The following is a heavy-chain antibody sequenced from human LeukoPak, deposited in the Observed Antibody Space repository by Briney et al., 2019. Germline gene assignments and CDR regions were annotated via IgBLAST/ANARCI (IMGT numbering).Heavy chain of an antibody. CDR3: ARAPEVLLAGFDY. V-gene: IGHV4-31*02. D-gene: IGHD2-15*01. CDR2: IYYSGST. CDR1: GGSISSGGYY. Sequence: SQTLSLTWTVSGGSISSGGYYWSWIRQRPGKGLEWIGYIYYSGSTYYNPSLKSRVTISVDTSKNQFSLKLSSVTAADTAVYYCARAPEVLLAGFDYWGQGTLVTVSS. J-gene: IGHJ4*02.